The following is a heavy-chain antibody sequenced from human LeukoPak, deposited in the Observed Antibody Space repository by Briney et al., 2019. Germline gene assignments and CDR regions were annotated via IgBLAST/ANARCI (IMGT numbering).Heavy chain of an antibody. CDR1: GFTFSSHG. CDR2: ISGSGDNT. CDR3: AKDSITMVRARIYYMDV. Sequence: GGTLRLSCAASGFTFSSHGMSWVRQAPGKGLEWVSTISGSGDNTYYADSVKGRFTISRDNSKNTLYLQMNSLRAEDTAVYYCAKDSITMVRARIYYMDVWGKGTTVTISS. J-gene: IGHJ6*03. V-gene: IGHV3-23*01. D-gene: IGHD3-10*01.